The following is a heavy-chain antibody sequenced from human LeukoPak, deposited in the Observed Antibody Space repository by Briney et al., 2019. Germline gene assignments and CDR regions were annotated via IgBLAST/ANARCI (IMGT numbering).Heavy chain of an antibody. CDR2: IIPSGHTT. V-gene: IGHV3-23*01. CDR3: AKDDRWLQFCC. D-gene: IGHD5-24*01. Sequence: GGSLRLSCAASGFTFSSYWMHWVRQAPGKGLEWVSGIIPSGHTTYYADSVRGRFTISRDNSRNTLYLQMNSLRAEDTAVYYCAKDDRWLQFCCWGQGTLVTVSA. CDR1: GFTFSSYW. J-gene: IGHJ4*02.